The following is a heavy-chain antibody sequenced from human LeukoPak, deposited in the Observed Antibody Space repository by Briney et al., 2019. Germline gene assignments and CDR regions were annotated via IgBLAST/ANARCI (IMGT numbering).Heavy chain of an antibody. D-gene: IGHD5-18*01. CDR2: INWNGGST. J-gene: IGHJ4*02. CDR1: GFAFDDYG. V-gene: IGHV3-20*04. CDR3: AKGKRDTAMVPDY. Sequence: GGSLRLSCAASGFAFDDYGMTWVRQAPGKGLEWVSDINWNGGSTTYADSVKGRFTISRDNAKNSLYLQMNSLRAADTALYYCAKGKRDTAMVPDYWGQGTLVTVSS.